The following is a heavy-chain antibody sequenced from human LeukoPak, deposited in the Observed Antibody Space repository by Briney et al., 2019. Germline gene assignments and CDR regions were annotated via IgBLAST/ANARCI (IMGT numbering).Heavy chain of an antibody. CDR2: ISSSSSYI. CDR3: ARNPSSRTYAFDI. D-gene: IGHD6-13*01. Sequence: GGSLRLSCAASGFTFSSHSMNWVRQAPGKGLEWVSSISSSSSYIYYADSVKGRFTISRDNAKNSLYLQMNSLRAEDTAVYYCARNPSSRTYAFDIWGQGTMVTVSS. V-gene: IGHV3-21*01. CDR1: GFTFSSHS. J-gene: IGHJ3*02.